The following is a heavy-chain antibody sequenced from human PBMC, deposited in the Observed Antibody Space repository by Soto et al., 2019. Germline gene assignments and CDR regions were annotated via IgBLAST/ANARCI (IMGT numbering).Heavy chain of an antibody. CDR3: AKRATTVPTPGNYFDC. D-gene: IGHD2-15*01. V-gene: IGHV3-23*01. Sequence: EVQLLESGGGLVHPGGSLRLSCVASGFSFSDYSMTWVRQGPGRGLEWVATLTPTGTTFYADSVKGRFTISRDNNRNTLSLQMYNLRAEDTALYYCAKRATTVPTPGNYFDCWGQGTLVTVSS. J-gene: IGHJ4*02. CDR2: LTPTGTT. CDR1: GFSFSDYS.